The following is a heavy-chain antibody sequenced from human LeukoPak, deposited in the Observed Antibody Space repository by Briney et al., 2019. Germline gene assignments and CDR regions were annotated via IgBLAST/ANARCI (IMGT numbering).Heavy chain of an antibody. CDR2: ISGSGGST. CDR1: GFTFSSYA. D-gene: IGHD3-9*01. J-gene: IGHJ6*02. Sequence: PGGSLRLSCAASGFTFSSYAMSWVRQAPGKGLEWVSAISGSGGSTYYADSVKGRFTISRDNSKNTLYLQMNSLRAEDTAVYYCAKVNDILTGYYPSGMDVWGQGTTVTVSS. CDR3: AKVNDILTGYYPSGMDV. V-gene: IGHV3-23*01.